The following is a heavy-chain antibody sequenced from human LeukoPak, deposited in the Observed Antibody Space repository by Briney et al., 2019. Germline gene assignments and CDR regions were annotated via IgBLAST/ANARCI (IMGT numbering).Heavy chain of an antibody. V-gene: IGHV4-61*02. CDR3: ARRLSRDGYNAYDY. D-gene: IGHD5-24*01. CDR1: GGSISSGSYY. Sequence: PSETLSLTCTVSGGSISSGSYYWSWIRQPAGKGLEWIGRIYTSGSTNYNPSLKSRVTISVDTSKNQFSLKLSSVTAADTAVYYCARRLSRDGYNAYDYWGQGTLVTVSS. J-gene: IGHJ4*02. CDR2: IYTSGST.